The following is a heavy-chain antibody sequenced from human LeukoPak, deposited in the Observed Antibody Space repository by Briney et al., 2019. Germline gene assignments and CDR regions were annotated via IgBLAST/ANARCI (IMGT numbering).Heavy chain of an antibody. J-gene: IGHJ4*02. CDR1: GFTFSGAD. V-gene: IGHV3-73*01. CDR2: IRSKGNKYAT. D-gene: IGHD3-10*01. CDR3: IHYGSGSYSTDY. Sequence: QPGGSLRLSCATSGFTFSGADMHWVRQVSGKGLEWVGCIRSKGNKYATEYAASVKGRFTISRDDSKNTAYLQMNSLKTEDTAVYYCIHYGSGSYSTDYWGQGTQVTVST.